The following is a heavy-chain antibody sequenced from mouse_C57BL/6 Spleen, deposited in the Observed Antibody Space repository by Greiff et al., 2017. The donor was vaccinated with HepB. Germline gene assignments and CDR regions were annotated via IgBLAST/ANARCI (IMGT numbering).Heavy chain of an antibody. CDR1: GYSITSGYY. CDR2: ISYDGSN. CDR3: ARERDYDGYYAMDY. J-gene: IGHJ4*01. V-gene: IGHV3-6*01. Sequence: EVKLQESGPGLVKPSQSLSLTCSVTGYSITSGYYWNWIRQFPGNKLEWMGYISYDGSNNYNPSLKNRISITRDTSKNQFFLKLNSVTTEDTATYYCARERDYDGYYAMDYWGQGTSVTVSS. D-gene: IGHD2-4*01.